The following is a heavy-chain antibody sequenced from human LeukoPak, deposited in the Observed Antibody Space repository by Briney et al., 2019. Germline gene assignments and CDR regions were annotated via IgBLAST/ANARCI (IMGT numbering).Heavy chain of an antibody. CDR3: AGESGYDTSGYYLDC. J-gene: IGHJ4*02. D-gene: IGHD3-22*01. Sequence: GGSLRLSCAASGFIVCSNYMSWVRQAPGRGLEWVSVIYSGGNTYYADSVKGRFTISRDNSKNTMSLQMNSLRAEDTAVYYCAGESGYDTSGYYLDCWGQGTLVTVSS. CDR2: IYSGGNT. V-gene: IGHV3-53*01. CDR1: GFIVCSNY.